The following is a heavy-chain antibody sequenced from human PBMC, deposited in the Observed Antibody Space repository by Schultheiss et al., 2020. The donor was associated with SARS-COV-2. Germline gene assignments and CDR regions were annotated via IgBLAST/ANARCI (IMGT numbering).Heavy chain of an antibody. V-gene: IGHV3-21*01. Sequence: GESLKISCRATGVTFSSYSMNWVRQAPGKGLEWVSSISSSSSYIYYADSVKGRFTISRDNAKNSLYLQMNSLRAEDTAVYYCAREDIVVVPAALDPWGQGTLVTVSS. CDR2: ISSSSSYI. D-gene: IGHD2-2*01. CDR3: AREDIVVVPAALDP. CDR1: GVTFSSYS. J-gene: IGHJ5*02.